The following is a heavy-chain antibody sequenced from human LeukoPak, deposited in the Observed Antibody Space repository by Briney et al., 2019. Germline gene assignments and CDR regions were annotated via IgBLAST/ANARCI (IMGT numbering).Heavy chain of an antibody. V-gene: IGHV1-46*02. Sequence: ASVKVSCKASGYTFNGYYKHWVRQAPGQGLEWMGIINPSGGSTSYAQKFQGRVTMTRDMSTSTVYMELSSLRSEDTAVYYCARGRAEMATTYYYYYYMDVWGKGTTVTVSS. CDR2: INPSGGST. D-gene: IGHD5-24*01. J-gene: IGHJ6*03. CDR1: GYTFNGYY. CDR3: ARGRAEMATTYYYYYYMDV.